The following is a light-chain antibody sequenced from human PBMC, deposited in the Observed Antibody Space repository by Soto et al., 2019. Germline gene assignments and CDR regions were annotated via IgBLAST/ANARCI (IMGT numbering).Light chain of an antibody. CDR1: QTSSIY. CDR2: GAT. J-gene: IGKJ2*01. CDR3: QESDSFPYT. V-gene: IGKV1-39*01. Sequence: DIRMTQSPSSLSASVGDRVTITCRASQTSSIYLNWYQEKPGKAPNLLIYGATRLQTGVPSRFTGSGSGTEFSLTITSLQPEDLATYFCQESDSFPYTFGQGTRLEIK.